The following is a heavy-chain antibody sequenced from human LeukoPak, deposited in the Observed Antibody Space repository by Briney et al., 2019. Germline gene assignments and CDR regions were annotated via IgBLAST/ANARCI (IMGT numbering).Heavy chain of an antibody. CDR1: GFMFSNYW. J-gene: IGHJ4*02. CDR2: IKQDGSEK. D-gene: IGHD3-22*01. Sequence: PGGSLRLSCAASGFMFSNYWMTWVRQAPGKGLEWVANIKQDGSEKYYVDSVKGRFTISRDNAKNSLYLQMNSLRAEDTAVYYCARHNYYDGSGYYFSAYYFDYWGQGTLVTVSS. V-gene: IGHV3-7*01. CDR3: ARHNYYDGSGYYFSAYYFDY.